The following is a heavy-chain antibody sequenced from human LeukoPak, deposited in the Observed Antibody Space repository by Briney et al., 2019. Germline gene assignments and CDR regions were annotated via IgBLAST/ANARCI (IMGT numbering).Heavy chain of an antibody. CDR1: GFIFSDYG. D-gene: IGHD1-26*01. J-gene: IGHJ4*02. V-gene: IGHV3-48*01. CDR2: ITSSSSTI. CDR3: ATSGSYRFDY. Sequence: GGSLRLSCAASGFIFSDYGMHWVRQVPGKGLEWVSYITSSSSTIYYADSVKGRFTISRDNAKNSLYLQMNSLRVEDTAIYYCATSGSYRFDYWGQGTLVTVSS.